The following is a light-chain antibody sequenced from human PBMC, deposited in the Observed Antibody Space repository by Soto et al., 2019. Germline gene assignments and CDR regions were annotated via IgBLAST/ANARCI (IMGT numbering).Light chain of an antibody. V-gene: IGKV1-5*03. CDR3: QQSNSYSRT. CDR1: QSISSW. CDR2: KAC. J-gene: IGKJ1*01. Sequence: DIQMTQSPSTLSASVGDRVTITCRASQSISSWLGWYQQKPGKAPKLLIYKACNLESGVPSRFSGSGSGTEFTLTISSLQPDDFATYHCQQSNSYSRTFGQGTKVEIK.